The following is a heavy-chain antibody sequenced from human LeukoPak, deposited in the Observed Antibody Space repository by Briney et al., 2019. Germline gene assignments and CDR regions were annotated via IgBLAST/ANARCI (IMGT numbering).Heavy chain of an antibody. CDR1: GGTFSSYA. D-gene: IGHD1-26*01. CDR3: ARAIQPWESSVGFLQYYYGMDV. CDR2: IIPIFGTA. J-gene: IGHJ6*02. V-gene: IGHV1-69*13. Sequence: ASVKVSCKASGGTFSSYAISWVRQAPGQGLEWMGGIIPIFGTANYAQKFQGRVTITADESTSTAYMELSSLRSEDTAVYCCARAIQPWESSVGFLQYYYGMDVRGQGTTVTVSS.